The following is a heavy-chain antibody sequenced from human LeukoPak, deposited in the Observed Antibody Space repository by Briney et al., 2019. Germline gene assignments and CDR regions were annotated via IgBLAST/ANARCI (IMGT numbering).Heavy chain of an antibody. CDR2: VGATTTT. V-gene: IGHV3-23*01. D-gene: IGHD5-24*01. J-gene: IGHJ4*02. Sequence: PGGSLRLSCAASGFTFSSHLMHWVRQAPGKGLEWVSSVGATTTTYYADSVKGRFTISRDNSQNTLYLQMNSMRADDTAVYYCAKGLLRAYFDYWGQGTLVTVSS. CDR3: AKGLLRAYFDY. CDR1: GFTFSSHL.